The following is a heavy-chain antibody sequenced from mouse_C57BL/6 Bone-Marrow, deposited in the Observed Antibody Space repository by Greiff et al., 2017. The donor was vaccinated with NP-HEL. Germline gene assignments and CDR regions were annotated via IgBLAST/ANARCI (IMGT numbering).Heavy chain of an antibody. V-gene: IGHV14-4*01. CDR1: GFNIKDDY. D-gene: IGHD1-1*01. CDR2: IDPENGDT. Sequence: EVQLQQSGAELVRPGASVKLSCTASGFNIKDDYMHWVKQRPEQGLEWIGWIDPENGDTEYAPKFQGKATITADTSSNTAYLQLSSLTSEDTAVYYCTNGNGSSYGAMDYWGQGTSVTVSS. CDR3: TNGNGSSYGAMDY. J-gene: IGHJ4*01.